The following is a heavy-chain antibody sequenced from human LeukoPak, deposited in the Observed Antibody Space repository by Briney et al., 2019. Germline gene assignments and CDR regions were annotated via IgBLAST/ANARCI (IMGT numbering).Heavy chain of an antibody. CDR3: ARHSGDGYSNPGSTFDI. CDR2: IHHSGRT. D-gene: IGHD5-24*01. J-gene: IGHJ3*02. Sequence: PSETLSLTCSASGGSLTSSGYYWGWIRQPPGKGLEWIASIHHSGRTYYNPSPKSRVTISVDTSKNQFSLKLSFVTAADTAVYYCARHSGDGYSNPGSTFDIWGQGTVVTVSS. V-gene: IGHV4-39*01. CDR1: GGSLTSSGYY.